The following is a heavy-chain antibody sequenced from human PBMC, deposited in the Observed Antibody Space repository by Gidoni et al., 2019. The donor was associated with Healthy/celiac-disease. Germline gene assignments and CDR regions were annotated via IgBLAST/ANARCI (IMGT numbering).Heavy chain of an antibody. Sequence: QVQLVESGGGVVQPGRSLRLSCAASGFTFSSYAMHWVRQAPGKGLEWVAVISYDGSNKYYADAVKGRFTISRDNSKNTLYLQMNSLRAEDTAVYYCARALLMVYANMEDWGQGTLVTVSS. CDR3: ARALLMVYANMED. D-gene: IGHD2-8*01. V-gene: IGHV3-30-3*01. CDR1: GFTFSSYA. J-gene: IGHJ4*02. CDR2: ISYDGSNK.